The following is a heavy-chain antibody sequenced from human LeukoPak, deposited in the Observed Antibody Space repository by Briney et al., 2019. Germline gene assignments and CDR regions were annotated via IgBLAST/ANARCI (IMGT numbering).Heavy chain of an antibody. CDR3: ARLVGATSVDY. CDR1: GGSISSYY. CDR2: VYYSGST. J-gene: IGHJ4*02. Sequence: SETLSLTCTVSGGSISSYYWSWIRQPRGKGLEWIGYVYYSGSTNYNPSLKSRVTISVDTSKNQFSLKLSSVTAADTAVYYCARLVGATSVDYWGQGTLVTVSS. D-gene: IGHD1-26*01. V-gene: IGHV4-59*08.